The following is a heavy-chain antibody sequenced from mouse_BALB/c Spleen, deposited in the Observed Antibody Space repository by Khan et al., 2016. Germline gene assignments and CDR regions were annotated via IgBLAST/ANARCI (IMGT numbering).Heavy chain of an antibody. D-gene: IGHD2-4*01. Sequence: QVQLQQPGAELARPGASVKLSCKASGYTFTSYWMQWVKQRPGQGLEWIGAIYPGDGDTRYTQKFKGKATLTADKSSSTAYMQLSSLASEDSAVYYCARGGYDYPYAMDYWGQGTSVTVSS. CDR3: ARGGYDYPYAMDY. CDR2: IYPGDGDT. CDR1: GYTFTSYW. J-gene: IGHJ4*01. V-gene: IGHV1-87*01.